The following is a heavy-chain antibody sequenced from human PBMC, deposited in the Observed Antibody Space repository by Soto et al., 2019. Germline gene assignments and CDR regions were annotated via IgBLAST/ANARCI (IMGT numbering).Heavy chain of an antibody. CDR3: ARRYGGNFDY. V-gene: IGHV4-39*07. D-gene: IGHD3-16*01. CDR1: GGSISSSSYY. CDR2: IYYSGST. Sequence: SETLSLTCTVSGGSISSSSYYWGWIRQPPGKGLEWIGSIYYSGSTYYNPSLKSRVTISVDTSKNQFSLKLSFVTAADTAVYYCARRYGGNFDYWGQGTLVTVSS. J-gene: IGHJ4*02.